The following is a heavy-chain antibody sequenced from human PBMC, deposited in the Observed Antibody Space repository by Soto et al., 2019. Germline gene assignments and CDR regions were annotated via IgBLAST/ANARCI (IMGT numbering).Heavy chain of an antibody. V-gene: IGHV1-2*02. J-gene: IGHJ4*02. D-gene: IGHD1-26*01. CDR3: GRGRSGQIVVFY. CDR2: IIPESGAT. Sequence: ASVKVSCKASGGTFSSYAISWVRQAPGQGLEWMGGIIPESGATRYAQRFQGRVTMTRDMSITTVYMELNNLSPDDTAVYYCGRGRSGQIVVFYWGQGTPVTVS. CDR1: GGTFSSYA.